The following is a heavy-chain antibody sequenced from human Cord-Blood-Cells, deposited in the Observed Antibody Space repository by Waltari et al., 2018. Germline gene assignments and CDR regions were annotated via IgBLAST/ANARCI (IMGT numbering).Heavy chain of an antibody. CDR3: ARDSSIAARAFDI. V-gene: IGHV4-34*01. J-gene: IGHJ3*02. Sequence: QVQLQQWGAGLLKPSETLSLTCAVYGGSFSGYYWSWIRQPPGKGLEWIGEINHSGSTNYNPSLKRRVTISVDTSKNQFSLKLSSVTAADTAVYYCARDSSIAARAFDIWGQGTMVTVSS. CDR1: GGSFSGYY. D-gene: IGHD6-6*01. CDR2: INHSGST.